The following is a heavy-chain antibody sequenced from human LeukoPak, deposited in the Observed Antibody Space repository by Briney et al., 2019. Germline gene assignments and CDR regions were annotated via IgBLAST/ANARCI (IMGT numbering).Heavy chain of an antibody. CDR3: AKYDSSGYYSDAFDM. V-gene: IGHV4-39*01. J-gene: IGHJ3*02. CDR2: SYYSGAT. D-gene: IGHD3-22*01. Sequence: SETLSLTCTVSGGSISNIRYYWGWIRQPPGKGLEWVGTSYYSGATSYNPSLKSRVTLSVDTTKNQFSLKLISVTAADSAVYYCAKYDSSGYYSDAFDMWGQGTRVTVSS. CDR1: GGSISNIRYY.